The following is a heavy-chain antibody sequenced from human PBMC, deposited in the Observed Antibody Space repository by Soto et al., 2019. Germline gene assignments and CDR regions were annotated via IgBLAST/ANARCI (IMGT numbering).Heavy chain of an antibody. CDR3: ARDRGGYSSSWYLGAFDI. V-gene: IGHV3-30*03. J-gene: IGHJ3*02. CDR2: ISYDGSNK. CDR1: GFTFSSYG. Sequence: QVQLVESGGGVVQPGRSLRLSCAASGFTFSSYGMHWVRQAPGKGLEWVAVISYDGSNKYYADSVKGRFTISRDNSKNTLYLQMNSLRAEDTAVYYCARDRGGYSSSWYLGAFDIWGQGTMVTVSS. D-gene: IGHD6-13*01.